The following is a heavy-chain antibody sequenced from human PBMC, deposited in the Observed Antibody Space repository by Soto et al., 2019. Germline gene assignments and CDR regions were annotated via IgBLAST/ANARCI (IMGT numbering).Heavy chain of an antibody. CDR1: GGSISSGGYY. J-gene: IGHJ4*02. CDR3: ARARQYCSSTSCQYYFDY. D-gene: IGHD2-2*01. Sequence: SETLCLTCTVSGGSISSGGYYWSWIRQHPGKGLEWIGYIYYSGSTYYNPSLKSRVTISVDTSKNQFSLKLSSVTAADTAVYYCARARQYCSSTSCQYYFDYWGQGTLVTVSS. V-gene: IGHV4-31*03. CDR2: IYYSGST.